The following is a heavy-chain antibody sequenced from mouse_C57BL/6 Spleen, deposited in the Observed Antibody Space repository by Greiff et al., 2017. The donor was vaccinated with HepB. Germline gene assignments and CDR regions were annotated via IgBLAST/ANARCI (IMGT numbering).Heavy chain of an antibody. Sequence: EVKLMESGAGLVKPGGSLKLSCAASGFTFSSYAMSWVRQTPEKRLEWVAYISSGGDYIYYADTVKGRFNISRDNARNTLYLQMSSLKSEDTAMYYCTRDGGLRWYFDVWGTGTTVTVSS. CDR3: TRDGGLRWYFDV. J-gene: IGHJ1*03. D-gene: IGHD2-4*01. CDR1: GFTFSSYA. CDR2: ISSGGDYI. V-gene: IGHV5-9-1*02.